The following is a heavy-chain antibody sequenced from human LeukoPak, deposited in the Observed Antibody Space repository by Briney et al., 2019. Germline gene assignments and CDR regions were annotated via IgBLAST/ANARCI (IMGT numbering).Heavy chain of an antibody. CDR1: GFSFRDHY. CDR2: ARNKANGYTT. J-gene: IGHJ3*02. D-gene: IGHD2-21*02. Sequence: GGSLRLSCEASGFSFRDHYMDWVRQAPGKGLEWVGRARNKANGYTTEYAASVKDRFTISRDDSENSLYLLMNSLKTEDTAVYYCAKRGLGDREAFDIWGQGTMVTVSS. V-gene: IGHV3-72*01. CDR3: AKRGLGDREAFDI.